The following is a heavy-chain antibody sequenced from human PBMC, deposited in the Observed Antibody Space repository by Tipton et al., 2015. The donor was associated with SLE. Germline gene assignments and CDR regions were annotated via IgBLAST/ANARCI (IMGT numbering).Heavy chain of an antibody. CDR1: GGSISSYY. D-gene: IGHD3-22*01. V-gene: IGHV4-59*08. Sequence: TLSLTCTVSGGSISSYYWSWIRQPPGKGLEWIGYIYYRGSTNYNPPLKSGVTIPVDSSKNQFSLKLTSVTAADTAVYYCARRLGSSGFDYWGQGTLVTVSS. J-gene: IGHJ4*02. CDR2: IYYRGST. CDR3: ARRLGSSGFDY.